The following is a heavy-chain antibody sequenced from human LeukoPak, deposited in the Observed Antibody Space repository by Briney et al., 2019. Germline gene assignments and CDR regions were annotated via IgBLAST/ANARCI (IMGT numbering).Heavy chain of an antibody. V-gene: IGHV4-59*01. CDR2: IFHGGTI. CDR1: GVSISDYY. J-gene: IGHJ3*02. D-gene: IGHD5-12*01. CDR3: ARAPQWLQSHDAFDI. Sequence: SETLSCNCSGSGVSISDYYWNWIRQPPGKGLQWIGNIFHGGTIKYNPSLKSRVTVSVDTSKNQFSLKLSSVTAADTAVYFCARAPQWLQSHDAFDIWGQGTVVTVSS.